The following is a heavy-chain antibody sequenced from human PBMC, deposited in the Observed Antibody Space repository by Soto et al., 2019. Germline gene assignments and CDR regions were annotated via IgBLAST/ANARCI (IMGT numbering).Heavy chain of an antibody. V-gene: IGHV4-59*01. CDR2: IYYSGTT. D-gene: IGHD3-22*01. CDR3: ARDGFSSGYYYFDY. J-gene: IGHJ4*02. Sequence: SETLSLTCTVSGGSISSYYWSWIRQPPGKGLEWIGYIYYSGTTNQNPSLKSRVTISVDMSKNQFSLKLSSVTAADTAVYYCARDGFSSGYYYFDYWGQGTLVTVSS. CDR1: GGSISSYY.